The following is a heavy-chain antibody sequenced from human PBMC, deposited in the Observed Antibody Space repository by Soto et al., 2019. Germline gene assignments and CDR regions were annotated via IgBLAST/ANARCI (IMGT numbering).Heavy chain of an antibody. Sequence: GESLKTFCKGSGYSFTSYWIGLVPPMPGKGLEWVGIIYPGDSDDRFCPFCQGQVTHSPGQSINTALPPWNSLKASDIAMYYCARYCSSTNCYNGGREIFDYWGQGTLVTVSS. CDR3: ARYCSSTNCYNGGREIFDY. V-gene: IGHV5-51*01. CDR1: GYSFTSYW. CDR2: IYPGDSDD. J-gene: IGHJ4*02. D-gene: IGHD2-2*02.